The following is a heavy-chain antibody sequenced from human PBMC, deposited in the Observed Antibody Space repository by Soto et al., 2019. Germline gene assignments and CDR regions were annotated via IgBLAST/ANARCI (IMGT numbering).Heavy chain of an antibody. J-gene: IGHJ4*02. D-gene: IGHD5-18*01. CDR1: AGSISRYY. V-gene: IGHV4-59*01. CDR2: ISYTVDA. CDR3: VGSLMSRAMESFDY. Sequence: NPSETLSLTCIVSAGSISRYYWGWVRQSPGEGLEWIAHISYTVDASYNPSLKSRVTISLDTSKNQIALRLMSVTAADTAVYYCVGSLMSRAMESFDYWGQGTLVTVSS.